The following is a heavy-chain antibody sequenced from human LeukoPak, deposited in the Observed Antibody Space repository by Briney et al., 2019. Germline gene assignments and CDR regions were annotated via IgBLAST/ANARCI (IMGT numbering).Heavy chain of an antibody. CDR3: ARAYPRYCSSNSCYSRFDT. D-gene: IGHD2-2*01. V-gene: IGHV3-30*01. J-gene: IGHJ5*02. Sequence: GGSLRLSCAASGFIFSDYALHWVRQAPGKGLEWVALMSYDGRNEFYADALKGRFTISRDISNNTLYLQMNSLRPEDTAVYYCARAYPRYCSSNSCYSRFDTWGQGTLVTVSS. CDR2: MSYDGRNE. CDR1: GFIFSDYA.